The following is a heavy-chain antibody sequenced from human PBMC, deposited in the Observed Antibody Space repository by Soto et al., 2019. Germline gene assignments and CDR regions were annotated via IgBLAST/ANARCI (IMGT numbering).Heavy chain of an antibody. Sequence: SVKVSCKASGFTFTSSAVQWVRQARGQRLEWIGWIVVGSGNTNYAQKFQERVTITRDMSTSTAYMELSSLRPEDTAVYYCAAGDILTGSREGAFDIWGQGTMVTVSS. CDR3: AAGDILTGSREGAFDI. CDR2: IVVGSGNT. CDR1: GFTFTSSA. D-gene: IGHD3-9*01. J-gene: IGHJ3*02. V-gene: IGHV1-58*01.